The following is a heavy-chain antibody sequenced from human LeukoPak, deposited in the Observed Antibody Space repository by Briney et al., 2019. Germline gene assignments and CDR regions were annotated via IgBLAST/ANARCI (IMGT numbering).Heavy chain of an antibody. CDR3: ARALPLAAGGLDY. J-gene: IGHJ4*02. V-gene: IGHV3-30*04. CDR2: ISYDGSNK. Sequence: GGSLRLSCAASGFTFSSYAMHWVRQAPGKGLEWVAVISYDGSNKYYADSVKGRFTISRDNSKNTLYLQMNSLRAEDTAVYYCARALPLAAGGLDYWGQGTLVTVSS. D-gene: IGHD6-13*01. CDR1: GFTFSSYA.